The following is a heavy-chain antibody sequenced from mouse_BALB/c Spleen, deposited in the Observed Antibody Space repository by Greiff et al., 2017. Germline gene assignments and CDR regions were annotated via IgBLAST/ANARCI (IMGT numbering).Heavy chain of an antibody. J-gene: IGHJ3*01. CDR2: ISSGSSTI. D-gene: IGHD2-14*01. Sequence: EVKLVESGGGLVQPGGSRKLSCAASGFTFSSFGMHWVRQAPEKGLEWVAYISSGSSTIYYADTVKGRFTISRDNPKNTLFLQMTSLRSEDTAMYYCARSGNSYRYSFAYWGQGTLVTVSA. V-gene: IGHV5-17*02. CDR1: GFTFSSFG. CDR3: ARSGNSYRYSFAY.